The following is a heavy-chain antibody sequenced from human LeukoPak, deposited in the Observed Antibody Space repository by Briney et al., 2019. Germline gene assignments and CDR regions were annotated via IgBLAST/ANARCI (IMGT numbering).Heavy chain of an antibody. CDR3: GYYYDSSGYCQPFAY. V-gene: IGHV3-23*01. Sequence: PGGSLRLSCAASGFTFSSYAMSWVRQAPGKGLEWVSAISGSGGSTYYADSVKGRFTISRDNSKNTLYLQMNSLRAEDTAVYYCGYYYDSSGYCQPFAYWGQGTLVTVSS. J-gene: IGHJ4*02. CDR1: GFTFSSYA. D-gene: IGHD3-22*01. CDR2: ISGSGGST.